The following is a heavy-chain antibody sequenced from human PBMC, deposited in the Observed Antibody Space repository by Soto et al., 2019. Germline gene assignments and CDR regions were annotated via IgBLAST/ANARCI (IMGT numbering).Heavy chain of an antibody. V-gene: IGHV3-73*01. CDR2: IRSKANSYAT. CDR1: GFTFSGSA. J-gene: IGHJ6*02. D-gene: IGHD2-2*01. Sequence: GGSLRLSCAASGFTFSGSAMHWVRQASGKGLEWVGRIRSKANSYATAYAASVKGRFTISRDDSKNTAYLQMNSLKTEDTAVYYCTSHPHCSSTSCYGDYYGMDVWGQGTTVTVSS. CDR3: TSHPHCSSTSCYGDYYGMDV.